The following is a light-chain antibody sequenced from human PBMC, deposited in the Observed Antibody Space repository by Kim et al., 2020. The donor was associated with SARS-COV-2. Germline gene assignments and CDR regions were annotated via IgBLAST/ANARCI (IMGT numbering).Light chain of an antibody. CDR3: QQYNNWPPNT. CDR1: QSISNN. V-gene: IGKV3-15*01. Sequence: EIVLTQSPATLSLSPGERATLSCRSSQSISNNLAWYQQKPGQAPRLLIYGVSTRATDIPARFSGSGSGTDFTLTISSLQSEDFAVYYCQQYNNWPPNTFGQGTKLEI. J-gene: IGKJ2*01. CDR2: GVS.